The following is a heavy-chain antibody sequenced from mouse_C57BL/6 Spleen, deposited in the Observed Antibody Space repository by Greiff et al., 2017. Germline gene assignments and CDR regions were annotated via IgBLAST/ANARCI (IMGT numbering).Heavy chain of an antibody. J-gene: IGHJ2*01. D-gene: IGHD2-4*01. Sequence: QVQLQQPGAELVMPGASVKLSCKASGYTFTSYWMHWVKQRPGQGLEWIGEIDPSDSYTNYNQKFKGKSTLTVAKSSSTAYMQLSSLTSEDSAVYYCARGYYDYDRYFDYWGQGTTLTVSS. V-gene: IGHV1-69*01. CDR2: IDPSDSYT. CDR1: GYTFTSYW. CDR3: ARGYYDYDRYFDY.